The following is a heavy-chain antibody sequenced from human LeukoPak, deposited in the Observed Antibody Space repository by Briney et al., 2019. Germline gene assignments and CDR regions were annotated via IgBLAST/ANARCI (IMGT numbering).Heavy chain of an antibody. Sequence: GGSLRLSCAASGFSFSSYAMSWVRQAPGRGLEWVSGISESGGNTYYADSVKGRFTISRDNSKNTLYLQMNSLRAEDTAVYWCARLVRYSYGHGFDSWGQGTLVTVSS. CDR2: ISESGGNT. CDR3: ARLVRYSYGHGFDS. D-gene: IGHD5-18*01. J-gene: IGHJ4*02. CDR1: GFSFSSYA. V-gene: IGHV3-23*01.